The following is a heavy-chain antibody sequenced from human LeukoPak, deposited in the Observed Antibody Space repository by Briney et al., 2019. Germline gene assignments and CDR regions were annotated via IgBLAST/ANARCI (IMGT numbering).Heavy chain of an antibody. V-gene: IGHV1-24*01. J-gene: IGHJ4*02. Sequence: GASVKVSCKVSGHTLTDLSTHWVRQAPGGGLEWVGGLDPENGEIIYAQKFQGRVTMTEDTSTDTAYMELSSLRSEDTAVYYCATGGIYSLLDYWGQGTLVTVSS. CDR3: ATGGIYSLLDY. D-gene: IGHD1-26*01. CDR1: GHTLTDLS. CDR2: LDPENGEI.